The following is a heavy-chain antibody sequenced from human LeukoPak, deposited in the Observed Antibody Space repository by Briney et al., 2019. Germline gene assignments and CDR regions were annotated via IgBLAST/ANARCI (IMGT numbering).Heavy chain of an antibody. Sequence: GGSLRLSCSVSGFTFSDYAMHWVRQAPGKGLVWVSRLNNDGSSTNYADSVKGRFTISRDNAKNTLYLQMNSLRAEDTAVYYCARIAWDAFDIWGQGTMVTVSS. CDR2: LNNDGSST. CDR1: GFTFSDYA. J-gene: IGHJ3*02. D-gene: IGHD2-15*01. CDR3: ARIAWDAFDI. V-gene: IGHV3-74*01.